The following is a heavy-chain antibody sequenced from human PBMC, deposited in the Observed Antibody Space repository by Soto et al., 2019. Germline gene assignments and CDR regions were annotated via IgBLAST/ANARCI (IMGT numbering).Heavy chain of an antibody. Sequence: GASVKVSCKASGYTFTSYDINWVRQATGQGLEWMGWMNPNSGNTGYAQKFQGRVTMTTDTSTSTAYMELRSLRSDDTAVYYCARDLAPPDYYDSSGYAFDIWGQGTMVTVS. CDR3: ARDLAPPDYYDSSGYAFDI. D-gene: IGHD3-22*01. V-gene: IGHV1-8*01. J-gene: IGHJ3*02. CDR2: MNPNSGNT. CDR1: GYTFTSYD.